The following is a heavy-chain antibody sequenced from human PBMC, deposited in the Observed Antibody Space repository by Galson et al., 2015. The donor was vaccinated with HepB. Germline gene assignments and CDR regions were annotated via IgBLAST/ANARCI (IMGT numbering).Heavy chain of an antibody. CDR1: GGSVTSYY. CDR2: IYYSGST. CDR3: ARDYYYYMDI. J-gene: IGHJ6*03. Sequence: ETLSLTCTVSGGSVTSYYGTWIRQPPGKGLEWIGYIYYSGSTNYNPSLKSRVTMSVDTSKNQFSLKLSSVTAADTAVYYCARDYYYYMDIWGKGTTVTVSS. V-gene: IGHV4-59*08.